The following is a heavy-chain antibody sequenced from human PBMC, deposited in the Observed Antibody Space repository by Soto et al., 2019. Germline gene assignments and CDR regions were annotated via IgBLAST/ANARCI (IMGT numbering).Heavy chain of an antibody. J-gene: IGHJ4*02. CDR2: IIPILGIA. CDR1: GGTFSSYT. D-gene: IGHD3-10*01. Sequence: QVQLVQSGAEVKKPGSSVKVSCKASGGTFSSYTISWVRQAPGQGLEWMGRIIPILGIANYAQKFQGRVTITADKSTSTAYMELSRLRSEDTAVYYCARGWYYGSGSYSKESFDYWGQGTLVTVSS. V-gene: IGHV1-69*02. CDR3: ARGWYYGSGSYSKESFDY.